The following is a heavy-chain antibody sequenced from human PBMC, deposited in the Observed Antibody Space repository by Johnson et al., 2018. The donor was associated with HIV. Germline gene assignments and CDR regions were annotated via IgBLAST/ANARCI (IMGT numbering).Heavy chain of an antibody. CDR1: RFTFSSYA. CDR3: ARDSDISLGVAGAFDI. Sequence: QVQLVESGGGVVQPGRSLRLSCAASRFTFSSYAMHWVRQAPGKGLEWVAVIWYDGSNKYYADSVKGRFTISRDNSKNTLYLQMNSLRAEDTAVYFCARDSDISLGVAGAFDIWGQGTMVTVSP. J-gene: IGHJ3*02. V-gene: IGHV3-30*04. CDR2: IWYDGSNK. D-gene: IGHD3-9*01.